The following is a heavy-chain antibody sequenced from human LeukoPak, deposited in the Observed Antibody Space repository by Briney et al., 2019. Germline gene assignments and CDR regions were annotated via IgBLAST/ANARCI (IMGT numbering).Heavy chain of an antibody. Sequence: ASVKVSCKASGYTFTNYGISWVRQAPGQGLEWMGWISAYNGYTNYAQNLQGRVTMTTDTSTSTAYMELTSLRSDDTAVYYCARALARDVYNINWFDPWGQGTLVTVSS. CDR1: GYTFTNYG. D-gene: IGHD5-24*01. V-gene: IGHV1-18*01. CDR3: ARALARDVYNINWFDP. CDR2: ISAYNGYT. J-gene: IGHJ5*02.